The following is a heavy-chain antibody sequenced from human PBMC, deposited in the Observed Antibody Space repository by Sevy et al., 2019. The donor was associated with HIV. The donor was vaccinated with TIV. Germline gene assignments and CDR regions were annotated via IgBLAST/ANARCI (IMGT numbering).Heavy chain of an antibody. CDR2: ISYDGSNK. Sequence: GGSLRLSCAASGFTFSSYGMHWVRQAPGKGLEWVAVISYDGSNKYYADSVKGRFTISRDNSKNTLYLQMNSLRAEDTAVYYCARGIAVLSCDYWGQRTLVTVSS. D-gene: IGHD6-19*01. CDR3: ARGIAVLSCDY. J-gene: IGHJ4*02. CDR1: GFTFSSYG. V-gene: IGHV3-30*03.